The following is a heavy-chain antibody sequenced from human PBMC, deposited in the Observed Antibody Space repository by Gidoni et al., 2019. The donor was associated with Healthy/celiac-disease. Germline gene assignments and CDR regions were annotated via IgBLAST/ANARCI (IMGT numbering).Heavy chain of an antibody. CDR2: IYYSGST. J-gene: IGHJ6*04. D-gene: IGHD3-3*01. CDR1: GGSISSSSYY. Sequence: QLQLQESGPGLVKPSETLSLTCTVPGGSISSSSYYWGWIRQPPGKVLEWIGSIYYSGSTYYNPSLKSRVTISVDTSKNQFSLKLSSVTAADTAVYYCATTTHYDFWSGYSTYYYYYGMDVWGKGTTVTVSS. V-gene: IGHV4-39*01. CDR3: ATTTHYDFWSGYSTYYYYYGMDV.